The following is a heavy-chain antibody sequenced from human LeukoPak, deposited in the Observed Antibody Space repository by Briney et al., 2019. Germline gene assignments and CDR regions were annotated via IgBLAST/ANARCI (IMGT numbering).Heavy chain of an antibody. V-gene: IGHV4-59*08. CDR3: ANLSRGWPGGIFDI. Sequence: PSGSLSLTCTVSGGSISDYYWSWIRQPPGKGLEWVGYIFYSGTANYNPSLKSRVTISVDTSKNQFSLRLSSVTAADTAVYYCANLSRGWPGGIFDIWGQETMVTVSS. J-gene: IGHJ3*02. CDR2: IFYSGTA. CDR1: GGSISDYY. D-gene: IGHD6-19*01.